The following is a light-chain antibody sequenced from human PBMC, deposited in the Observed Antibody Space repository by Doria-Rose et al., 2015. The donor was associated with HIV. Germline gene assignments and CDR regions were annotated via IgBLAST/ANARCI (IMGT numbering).Light chain of an antibody. CDR2: WAS. CDR3: QQYYDSPS. CDR1: QSLLYTSKNY. Sequence: TQPPESLGMSLGERATLNCKSNQSLLYTSKNYLAWYQQKPGQPPKLLIYWASTRHSGVPARFSGSGSGTDFALTISSLEAEDVAGYYCQQYYDSPSSGPGSTVDIK. J-gene: IGKJ3*01. V-gene: IGKV4-1*01.